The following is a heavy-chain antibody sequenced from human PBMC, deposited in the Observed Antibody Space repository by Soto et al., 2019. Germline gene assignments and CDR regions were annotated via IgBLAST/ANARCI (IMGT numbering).Heavy chain of an antibody. CDR2: INWSTGTT. CDR3: TIKDYDSGGSDS. J-gene: IGHJ4*02. V-gene: IGHV3-9*01. Sequence: EVQLVESGGGLVLPGRSLTLSCVASGFNFQNYAMQWVRQVPGKGLEWVSGINWSTGTTGYADTVKGRFLLSRDNAGNSLYLDMNNLRVEDTAFYYCTIKDYDSGGSDSWGPGTLVTVSS. CDR1: GFNFQNYA. D-gene: IGHD3-16*01.